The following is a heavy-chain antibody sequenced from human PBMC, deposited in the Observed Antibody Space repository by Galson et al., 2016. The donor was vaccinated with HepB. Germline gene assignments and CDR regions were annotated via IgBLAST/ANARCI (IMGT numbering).Heavy chain of an antibody. J-gene: IGHJ3*02. CDR1: GYTFTDYY. CDR2: INPNSGGT. D-gene: IGHD3-22*01. Sequence: SVKVSCKASGYTFTDYYMHWVRQAPGQGLEWMGWINPNSGGTNYAQKFQGRVTMTRDTSISTACMELSRLRSDDTAVYYCARDRYYDSSGHFAFDIWGQGTMVTVSS. V-gene: IGHV1-2*02. CDR3: ARDRYYDSSGHFAFDI.